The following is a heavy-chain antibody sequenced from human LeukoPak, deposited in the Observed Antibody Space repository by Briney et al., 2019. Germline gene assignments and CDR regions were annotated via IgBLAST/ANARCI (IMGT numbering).Heavy chain of an antibody. CDR2: IYSGGST. D-gene: IGHD6-13*01. CDR3: ARDQRGGKQQLVY. J-gene: IGHJ4*02. Sequence: GGSLRLSCAASGFTFSSYAMSWVRQAPGKGLEWVSVIYSGGSTYYADSVKGRFTISRDNSKNTLYLQMNSLRAEDTAVYYCARDQRGGKQQLVYWGQGTLVTVSS. CDR1: GFTFSSYA. V-gene: IGHV3-53*01.